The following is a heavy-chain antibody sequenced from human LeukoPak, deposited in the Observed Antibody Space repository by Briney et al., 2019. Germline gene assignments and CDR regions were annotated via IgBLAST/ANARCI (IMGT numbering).Heavy chain of an antibody. CDR3: ARGQTGTLDAFDI. D-gene: IGHD1/OR15-1a*01. V-gene: IGHV3-48*03. CDR2: ISSSGGTI. J-gene: IGHJ3*02. Sequence: PGGSLRLSCAASGFTFSSYEMNWVRQAPGKGLEWVSYISSSGGTIFYADSVKGRFTISRDNAKNSLYLQMNGLRAEDTAVYYCARGQTGTLDAFDIWGQGTMVTVSS. CDR1: GFTFSSYE.